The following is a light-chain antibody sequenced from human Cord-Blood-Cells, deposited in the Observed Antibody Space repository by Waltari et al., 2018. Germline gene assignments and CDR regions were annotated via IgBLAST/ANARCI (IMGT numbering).Light chain of an antibody. CDR3: AAWDDSLSVV. CDR1: SSNIGSNY. V-gene: IGLV1-47*01. Sequence: QSVLTQPPSASGTPGQRVTIHCSGTSSNIGSNYVYWYQQLPGTAPKLLIYRNNQRPSGVPDRFSGSKSGISASLAISGLRSEDEADYYCAAWDDSLSVVFGGGTKLTVL. J-gene: IGLJ2*01. CDR2: RNN.